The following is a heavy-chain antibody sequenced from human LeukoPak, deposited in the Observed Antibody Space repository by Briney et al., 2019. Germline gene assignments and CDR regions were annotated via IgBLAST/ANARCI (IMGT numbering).Heavy chain of an antibody. V-gene: IGHV1-2*02. CDR2: VNPNSGGT. J-gene: IGHJ5*02. Sequence: ASVKVSCKASGYTFTGYYMHWVRQAPGQGLEWMGWVNPNSGGTNYAQKFQGRVTMTRDTFISTAYMELSRLRSDDTAVYYCATLMAVDSHNWFDPWGQGTLVTVSS. D-gene: IGHD3-9*01. CDR1: GYTFTGYY. CDR3: ATLMAVDSHNWFDP.